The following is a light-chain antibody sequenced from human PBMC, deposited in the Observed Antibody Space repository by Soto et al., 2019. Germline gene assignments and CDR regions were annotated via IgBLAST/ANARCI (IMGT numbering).Light chain of an antibody. Sequence: QSVLTQPPSASGTPGQRVTISCSGSSSNIGSNTVNWYQQLPGTAPKLLIYSNNQRPSGVPDRFSGSKSGTSASLAISGLQSEDEADYYCAAWDDILSGAVCGGGTQLTVL. V-gene: IGLV1-44*01. CDR1: SSNIGSNT. CDR3: AAWDDILSGAV. J-gene: IGLJ7*01. CDR2: SNN.